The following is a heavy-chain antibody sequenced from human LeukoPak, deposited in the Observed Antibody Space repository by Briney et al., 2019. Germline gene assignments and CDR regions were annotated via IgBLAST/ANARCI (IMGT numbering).Heavy chain of an antibody. D-gene: IGHD1-14*01. V-gene: IGHV1-2*02. CDR3: ARDPSNRYYTDV. Sequence: ASVTVSCKPSGYTFTTYYLHWVRQAPGQGLEWMGWINPKNGGTNYAQKFRGRLTMTRDTSINTAYMELSGLTSDDTAVYYCARDPSNRYYTDVWGIGTTVTVSS. J-gene: IGHJ6*03. CDR2: INPKNGGT. CDR1: GYTFTTYY.